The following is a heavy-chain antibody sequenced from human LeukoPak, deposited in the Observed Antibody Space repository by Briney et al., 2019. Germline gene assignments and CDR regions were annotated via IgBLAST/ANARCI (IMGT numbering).Heavy chain of an antibody. CDR3: ARAMYGGISYARDY. CDR1: GFTFSSYS. V-gene: IGHV3-48*02. D-gene: IGHD1-26*01. CDR2: ISSSSSTI. Sequence: GGSLRLSCAGSGFTFSSYSMNWVRQAPGKGLEWVSYISSSSSTIYYADSVKGRFTISRDNGKNSLYLQMNSLRDEDTAVYFCARAMYGGISYARDYWGQGTLVTVSS. J-gene: IGHJ4*02.